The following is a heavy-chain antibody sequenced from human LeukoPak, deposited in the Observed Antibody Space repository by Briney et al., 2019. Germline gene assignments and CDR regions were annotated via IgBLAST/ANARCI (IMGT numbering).Heavy chain of an antibody. J-gene: IGHJ4*02. CDR1: GGTFSSYA. CDR2: IIPIFGTA. D-gene: IGHD4-17*01. CDR3: AIHYGDSMYYFDY. V-gene: IGHV1-69*13. Sequence: SVKVSCKASGGTFSSYAIGWVRQAPGQGLEWMGGIIPIFGTANYAQKFQGRVTITADESTSTAYMELSSLRSEDTAVYYCAIHYGDSMYYFDYWGQGTLVTVSS.